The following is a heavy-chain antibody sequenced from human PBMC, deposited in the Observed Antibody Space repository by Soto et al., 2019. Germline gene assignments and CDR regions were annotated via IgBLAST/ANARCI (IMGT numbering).Heavy chain of an antibody. V-gene: IGHV3-23*01. CDR2: ISGSGDNT. CDR3: TKGTYSSAWD. D-gene: IGHD6-19*01. Sequence: PGGSLRISCAASGFTFSSYAMSWVRQAPGKGLGWVSTISGSGDNTYYADSVKGRFTISRDNSKNTLYLQFNSLRAEDTAVYYCTKGTYSSAWDWGQGTLVTVSS. J-gene: IGHJ4*02. CDR1: GFTFSSYA.